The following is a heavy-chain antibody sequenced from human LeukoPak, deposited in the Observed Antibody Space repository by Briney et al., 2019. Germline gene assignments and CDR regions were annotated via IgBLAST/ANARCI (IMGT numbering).Heavy chain of an antibody. CDR2: INAGNGNT. V-gene: IGHV1-3*01. CDR3: ARAGFEWCMLA. Sequence: ASVKVSCKASGYTFTSYAMHWVRQSPGQRLEWMGWINAGNGNTKYSQKYQGRVTITRDTSASTAYMELSSLRSEDTAVYYCARAGFEWCMLAWGQGTLVTVSS. J-gene: IGHJ4*02. CDR1: GYTFTSYA. D-gene: IGHD2-8*01.